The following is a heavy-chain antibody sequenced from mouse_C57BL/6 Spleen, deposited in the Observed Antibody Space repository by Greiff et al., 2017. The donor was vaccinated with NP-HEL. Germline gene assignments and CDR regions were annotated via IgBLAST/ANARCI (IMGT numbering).Heavy chain of an antibody. CDR3: AREGYYGSRGYWYFDV. V-gene: IGHV5-4*01. CDR2: ISDGGSYT. D-gene: IGHD1-1*01. CDR1: GFTFSSYA. J-gene: IGHJ1*03. Sequence: EVHLVESGGGLVKPGGSLKLSCAASGFTFSSYAMSWVRQTPEKRLEWVATISDGGSYTYYPDNVKGRFTISRDNAKNNLYLQMSHLKSEDTAMYYCAREGYYGSRGYWYFDVWGTGTTVTVSS.